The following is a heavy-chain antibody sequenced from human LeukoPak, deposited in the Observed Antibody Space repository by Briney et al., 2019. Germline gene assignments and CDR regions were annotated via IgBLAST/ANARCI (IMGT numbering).Heavy chain of an antibody. V-gene: IGHV4-30-4*01. Sequence: SETLSLTCTVSGGSISSGDYYWSWIRQPPGKGLEWIGYIYYSGSTYYNPSLKSRVTISVDTSKNQFSLKLSSVTAADTAVYYCARDRGNYYDSSGYTDYWGKGTLVTVSS. D-gene: IGHD3-22*01. J-gene: IGHJ4*02. CDR3: ARDRGNYYDSSGYTDY. CDR2: IYYSGST. CDR1: GGSISSGDYY.